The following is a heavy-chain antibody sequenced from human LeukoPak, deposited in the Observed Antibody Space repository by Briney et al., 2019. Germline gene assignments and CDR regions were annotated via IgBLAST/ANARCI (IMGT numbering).Heavy chain of an antibody. J-gene: IGHJ4*02. V-gene: IGHV3-23*01. Sequence: PGGSLRLSCAASGFTFSSYAMSWVRQAPGKGLEWVSAISGSGGSTYYADSVKGRFTISRDNSKNTLYLQMNSLRAEDTAVYYCAREPYCSSPSCQGGCFDYWGQGALVTVSS. CDR2: ISGSGGST. CDR3: AREPYCSSPSCQGGCFDY. D-gene: IGHD2-2*01. CDR1: GFTFSSYA.